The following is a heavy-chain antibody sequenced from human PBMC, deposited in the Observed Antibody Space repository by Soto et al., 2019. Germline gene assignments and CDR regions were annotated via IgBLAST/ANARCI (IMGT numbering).Heavy chain of an antibody. Sequence: PSETLSLTCTVSGGSISSYYWSWIRQPAGKGLEWIGRIYTSGSTNYNPSLKSRVTMSVDTSKNQFSLKLSSVTAADTVVYYCARDSYSSSSRAFDIWGQGTMVTVSS. V-gene: IGHV4-4*07. CDR3: ARDSYSSSSRAFDI. D-gene: IGHD6-6*01. CDR2: IYTSGST. J-gene: IGHJ3*02. CDR1: GGSISSYY.